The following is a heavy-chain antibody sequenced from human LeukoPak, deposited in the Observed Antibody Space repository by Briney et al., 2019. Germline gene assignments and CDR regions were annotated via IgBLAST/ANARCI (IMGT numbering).Heavy chain of an antibody. J-gene: IGHJ4*02. CDR2: ISDSGNTI. D-gene: IGHD1-26*01. CDR3: AGGPQYSGSYAY. V-gene: IGHV3-48*03. CDR1: GFTFSSFE. Sequence: PGGSLRLSCPASGFTFSSFEMAWVRQPPGKGLEWVSYISDSGNTIKYADSVKGRFTISRDYAKNSLYLQMNSLRVEDTAVYYCAGGPQYSGSYAYRGQGTLVTVSS.